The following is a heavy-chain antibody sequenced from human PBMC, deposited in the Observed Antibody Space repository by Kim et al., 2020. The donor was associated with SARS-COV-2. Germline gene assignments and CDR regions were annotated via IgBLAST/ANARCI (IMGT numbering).Heavy chain of an antibody. J-gene: IGHJ4*02. V-gene: IGHV4-34*01. CDR2: INHSGST. D-gene: IGHD4-17*01. Sequence: SETLSLTCAVYGGSFSGYYWSWIRQPPGKGLEWIGEINHSGSTNYNPSLKSRVTISVDTSKNQFSLKLSSVTAADTAVYYCARVFPHPATVTELGPYYFDYWGQGTLVTVSS. CDR3: ARVFPHPATVTELGPYYFDY. CDR1: GGSFSGYY.